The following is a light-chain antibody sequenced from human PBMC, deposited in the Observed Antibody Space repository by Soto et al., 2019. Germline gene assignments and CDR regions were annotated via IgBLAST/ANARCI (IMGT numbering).Light chain of an antibody. CDR3: SSYSSSTTYV. J-gene: IGLJ1*01. V-gene: IGLV2-14*01. CDR1: SRDVGGYNY. CDR2: DVN. Sequence: QPASVSGSPGQSITISCTGTSRDVGGYNYVSWYQQHPGKAPKLMIYDVNNRPSGVSARFSGSKSGNTASLTISGLQAEDEADYYCSSYSSSTTYVFGTGTKLTVL.